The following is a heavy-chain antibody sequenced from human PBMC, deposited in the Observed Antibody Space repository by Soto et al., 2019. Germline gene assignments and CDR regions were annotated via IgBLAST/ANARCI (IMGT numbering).Heavy chain of an antibody. CDR3: AREEIAAAGTGWFDP. CDR2: IWYDGSNK. Sequence: QVQLVESGGGVVQPGRSLRLSCAASGFTFSSYGMHWVRQAPGKGLEWVAVIWYDGSNKYYADSVKGRFTISRDNSKNTLYLQTNSLRAEDTAVYYCAREEIAAAGTGWFDPWGQGTLVTVSS. V-gene: IGHV3-33*01. D-gene: IGHD6-13*01. CDR1: GFTFSSYG. J-gene: IGHJ5*02.